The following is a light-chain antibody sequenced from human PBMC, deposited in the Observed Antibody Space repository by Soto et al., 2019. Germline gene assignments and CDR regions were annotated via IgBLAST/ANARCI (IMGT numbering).Light chain of an antibody. J-gene: IGKJ5*01. V-gene: IGKV2D-29*02. CDR3: MQSTQLPPT. Sequence: DVLMTQTPLFLSVAPVQSASISCRSNQSLLHMTGETFLFWYLQKPGQSPQLLIYEVSTRVSGVPDRFSGSGSGTDFTLEISRVETDDVGIYYCMQSTQLPPTFGQGTRLEI. CDR2: EVS. CDR1: QSLLHMTGETF.